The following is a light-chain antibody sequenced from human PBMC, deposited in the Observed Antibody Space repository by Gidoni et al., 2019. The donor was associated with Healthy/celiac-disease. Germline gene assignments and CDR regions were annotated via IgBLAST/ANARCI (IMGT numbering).Light chain of an antibody. CDR3: QQYYSTPRT. CDR1: QSVLYSSNNINY. Sequence: VMTPSPDSLAVSLGERATINCKSSQSVLYSSNNINYLAWYQQKPGQPPKLPIYWSSTRESGVPDRFSGSGSGTDFTLTISSLQAEDVAVYYCQQYYSTPRTFGQGTKVEIK. V-gene: IGKV4-1*01. CDR2: WSS. J-gene: IGKJ1*01.